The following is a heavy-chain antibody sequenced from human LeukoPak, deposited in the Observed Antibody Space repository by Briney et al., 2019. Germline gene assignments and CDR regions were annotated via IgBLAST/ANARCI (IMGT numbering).Heavy chain of an antibody. Sequence: GGSLRLSCAASGFTFSSYAMSWVRQAPGKGLEWVSAISGSGGSTYHADSVKGRFTISRDNSKNTLYLQMNSLRAEDTAVYYCANSYNWNDGGFDYWGQGTLVTVSS. D-gene: IGHD1-20*01. V-gene: IGHV3-23*01. CDR3: ANSYNWNDGGFDY. CDR1: GFTFSSYA. CDR2: ISGSGGST. J-gene: IGHJ4*02.